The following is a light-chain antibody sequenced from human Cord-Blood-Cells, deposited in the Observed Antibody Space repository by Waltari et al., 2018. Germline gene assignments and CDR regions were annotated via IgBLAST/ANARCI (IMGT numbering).Light chain of an antibody. J-gene: IGLJ3*02. Sequence: QSALTQPRPASGSPRQSVTISCTGTRPHVGRFHSVPGYQHHPGKAPKLMIYDVSKRPAGVPDRFSGSKSGNTASLTISGLQAEDEADYYCCSYAGSYTWVFGGGTKLTVL. V-gene: IGLV2-11*01. CDR3: CSYAGSYTWV. CDR1: RPHVGRFHS. CDR2: DVS.